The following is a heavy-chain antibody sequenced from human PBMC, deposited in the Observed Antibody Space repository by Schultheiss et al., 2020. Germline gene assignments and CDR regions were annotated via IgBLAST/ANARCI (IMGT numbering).Heavy chain of an antibody. CDR3: ARDGGHYGDYSARYHHGLDV. D-gene: IGHD4-17*01. Sequence: SQTLSLTCTVSGGSISSYYWSWIRQPPGKGLEWIGYIYYSGSTNYNPSLKSRVTISVDTSKNQFSLKLSSVTAADTAVYFCARDGGHYGDYSARYHHGLDVWGQGTTVTVSS. CDR1: GGSISSYY. CDR2: IYYSGST. J-gene: IGHJ6*02. V-gene: IGHV4-59*01.